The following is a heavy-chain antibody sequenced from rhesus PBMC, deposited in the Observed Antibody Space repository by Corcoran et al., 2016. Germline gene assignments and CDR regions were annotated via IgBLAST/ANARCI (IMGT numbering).Heavy chain of an antibody. Sequence: QVQLQESGPGLVKPSETLSLTCAGPGYSISSGYYWGWIRQPPGKGLEYIGYIIGSSGSTYYNPSLKSRVTISKDTSKNQFSLKLSSVTAADTAVYYCARRSGSYGGFDYWGQGVLVTVSS. D-gene: IGHD1-44*02. CDR3: ARRSGSYGGFDY. V-gene: IGHV4-99*01. CDR1: GYSISSGYY. J-gene: IGHJ4*01. CDR2: IIGSSGST.